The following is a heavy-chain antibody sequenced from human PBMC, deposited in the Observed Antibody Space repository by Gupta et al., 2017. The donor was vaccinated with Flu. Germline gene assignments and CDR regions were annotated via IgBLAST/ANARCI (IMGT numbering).Heavy chain of an antibody. J-gene: IGHJ4*02. CDR2: IYYSGST. Sequence: QVQLQESGPGLVKPSETLSLTCTVSGGSISSYYWSWIRQPPGKGLEWIGYIYYSGSTNYNPSLKSRVTISVDTSKNQFSLKLSSVTAADTAVYYCARRMGDSSGYFGFYFDYWGQGTLVTVSS. CDR3: ARRMGDSSGYFGFYFDY. V-gene: IGHV4-59*01. D-gene: IGHD3-22*01. CDR1: GGSISSYY.